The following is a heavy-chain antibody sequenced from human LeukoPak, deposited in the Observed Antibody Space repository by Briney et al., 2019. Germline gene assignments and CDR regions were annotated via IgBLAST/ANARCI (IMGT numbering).Heavy chain of an antibody. CDR2: IYTSGST. J-gene: IGHJ4*02. V-gene: IGHV4-4*07. Sequence: SETLSLTCTVSGGSLSSYYWSWIRQPAGKGLEWIGRIYTSGSTNYNPSLKSRVTMSVDTSKNQFSLKLSSVTAADTAVYYCAREDSSSWLFDYWGQGTLITVSS. CDR1: GGSLSSYY. CDR3: AREDSSSWLFDY. D-gene: IGHD6-13*01.